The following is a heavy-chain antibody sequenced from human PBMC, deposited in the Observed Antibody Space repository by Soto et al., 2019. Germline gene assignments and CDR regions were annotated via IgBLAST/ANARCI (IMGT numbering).Heavy chain of an antibody. D-gene: IGHD6-19*01. J-gene: IGHJ4*02. Sequence: GGSLRLSCPVSGFTFSDHAMTWVRQAAGKGLAWVSTSSNDGDRTFYADSVKGRVTVSRDRSNNSLYLQMNRLRTEDTAVYFCARPPLYSTGGYFDTWGQGTLVTVSS. CDR3: ARPPLYSTGGYFDT. CDR1: GFTFSDHA. V-gene: IGHV3-23*01. CDR2: SSNDGDRT.